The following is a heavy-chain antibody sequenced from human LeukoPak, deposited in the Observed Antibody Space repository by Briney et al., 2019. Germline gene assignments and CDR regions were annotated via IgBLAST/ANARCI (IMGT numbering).Heavy chain of an antibody. CDR2: IHYSGNT. Sequence: SETLSLTCTVSGDSISSDNYYWSWIRQPPGKGLEWIGYIHYSGNTYYNPSLKSRVSISVDTSKNQFSLKVNSVTAADTAMYFCARVNFSWSSMAFDIWGQGTVVTVSS. J-gene: IGHJ3*02. CDR1: GDSISSDNYY. D-gene: IGHD6-13*01. CDR3: ARVNFSWSSMAFDI. V-gene: IGHV4-30-4*01.